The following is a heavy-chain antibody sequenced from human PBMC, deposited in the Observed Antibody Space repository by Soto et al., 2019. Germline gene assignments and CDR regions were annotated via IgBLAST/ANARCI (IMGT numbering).Heavy chain of an antibody. CDR2: INPKSRGT. J-gene: IGHJ5*02. CDR3: ARVTLKAGNWFDP. CDR1: GYTFTDYF. Sequence: QVQLVQSGAEVKKPGASVKVSCKASGYTFTDYFIHWVRQAPGQGFEWMGWINPKSRGTNYAQKVQGRVTMTRDTSNSTAYMELMGLRSDDTAVYYCARVTLKAGNWFDPWGQGTLVTVSS. V-gene: IGHV1-2*02.